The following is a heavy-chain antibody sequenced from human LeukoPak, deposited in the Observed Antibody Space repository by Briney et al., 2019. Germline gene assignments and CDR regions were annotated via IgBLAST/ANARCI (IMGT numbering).Heavy chain of an antibody. CDR3: AREENSSGWYLVGPNFDY. V-gene: IGHV1-18*01. Sequence: ASVKVSCKASGYTFTSYGISWVRQAPGQGLEWMGWISAYNGNTNYAQKLQGRVTMTTDTSTSTAYMELRSLRSGDTAVYYCAREENSSGWYLVGPNFDYWGQGTLVTVSS. CDR2: ISAYNGNT. J-gene: IGHJ4*02. D-gene: IGHD6-19*01. CDR1: GYTFTSYG.